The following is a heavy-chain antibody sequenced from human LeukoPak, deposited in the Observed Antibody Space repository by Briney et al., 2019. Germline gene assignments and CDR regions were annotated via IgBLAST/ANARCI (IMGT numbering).Heavy chain of an antibody. D-gene: IGHD5-12*01. CDR2: INAGNGNT. V-gene: IGHV1-3*01. CDR3: AREVATTRRDDAFDI. Sequence: GASVKVSCKASGSTFSSYAISWVRQAPGQRLEWMGWINAGNGNTKYSQKFQGRVTITRDTSASTAYMELSSLRSEDTAVYYCAREVATTRRDDAFDIWGQGTMVTVSS. CDR1: GSTFSSYA. J-gene: IGHJ3*02.